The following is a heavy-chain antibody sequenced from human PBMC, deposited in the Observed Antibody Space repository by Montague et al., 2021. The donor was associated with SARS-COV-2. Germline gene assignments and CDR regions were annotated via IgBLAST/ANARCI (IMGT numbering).Heavy chain of an antibody. J-gene: IGHJ4*02. D-gene: IGHD2-15*01. V-gene: IGHV4-4*07. Sequence: SETLSLTCTVSGGSISNYYWSWIRQPAGKGLVWIGRIYSSGSTNXNPSLKSRISMSVDTSKNQFPLKLSSVTAADTAIYYCARDYSHCSGGSCVFDYWGQGTLVTVSS. CDR3: ARDYSHCSGGSCVFDY. CDR1: GGSISNYY. CDR2: IYSSGST.